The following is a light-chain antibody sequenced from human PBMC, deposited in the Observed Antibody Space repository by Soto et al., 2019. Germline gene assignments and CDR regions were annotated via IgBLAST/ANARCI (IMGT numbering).Light chain of an antibody. J-gene: IGKJ1*01. CDR1: QSINSY. CDR2: TAS. CDR3: QKTDSVPWT. V-gene: IGKV1-39*01. Sequence: DIQMTQSPSSLSASVGDRVTITCRASQSINSYLNWYQQRPGKAPKVLIYTASSLQSGVPSRFSGSGSGTEFTLTISSLQPEDFATYYCQKTDSVPWTFGQGTKVEIK.